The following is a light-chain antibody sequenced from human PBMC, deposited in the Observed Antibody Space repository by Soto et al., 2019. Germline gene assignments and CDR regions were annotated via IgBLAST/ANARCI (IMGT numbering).Light chain of an antibody. CDR2: EVY. Sequence: QSALTQPPSASGSPGQSVTISCTGTGNDIGGYSYVSWYQQHPGKAPKLIIYEVYKQPSGVPDRFAGAKTGNTASLTVSGLQVEDEADYYWASYAGSNNWGVFGGGTKLTV. CDR3: ASYAGSNNWGV. V-gene: IGLV2-8*01. CDR1: GNDIGGYSY. J-gene: IGLJ3*02.